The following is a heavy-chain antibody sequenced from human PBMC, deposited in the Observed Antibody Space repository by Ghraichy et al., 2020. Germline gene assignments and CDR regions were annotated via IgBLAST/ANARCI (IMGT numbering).Heavy chain of an antibody. V-gene: IGHV4-59*01. D-gene: IGHD3-22*01. J-gene: IGHJ4*02. Sequence: SETLSLTCTVSGGSISSYYWSWIRQPPGKGLEWIGYISYSGSANYSPSLKSRVTISVDTSKNQFSLKLSSVTAADTAVYYCARGGYYYDSAGYPSPQTFDFWGQGTLVTVSS. CDR1: GGSISSYY. CDR3: ARGGYYYDSAGYPSPQTFDF. CDR2: ISYSGSA.